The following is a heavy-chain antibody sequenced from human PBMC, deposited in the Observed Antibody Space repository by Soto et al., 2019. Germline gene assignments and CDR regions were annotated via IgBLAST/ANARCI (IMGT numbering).Heavy chain of an antibody. Sequence: QVQLQQWGARLLKPSETLSLTCTFSGGSFSGYYWNWIRQSPGKGLEWVGETHHSGSTNYIPSLKGLAAISLHTTKNQLSLKLSSVTDADTAIYYCARGDAYSNYPARWGQGSLVTVSS. CDR1: GGSFSGYY. CDR3: ARGDAYSNYPAR. J-gene: IGHJ4*02. CDR2: THHSGST. V-gene: IGHV4-34*02. D-gene: IGHD4-4*01.